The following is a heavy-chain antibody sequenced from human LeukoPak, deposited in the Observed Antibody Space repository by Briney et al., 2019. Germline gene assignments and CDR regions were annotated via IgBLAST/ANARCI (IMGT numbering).Heavy chain of an antibody. D-gene: IGHD6-13*01. V-gene: IGHV4-34*01. CDR2: INHSGST. CDR3: ARTKGYSSSTVLDV. CDR1: GGSFSGYY. Sequence: PSETLSLTCAVYGGSFSGYYWSWIRQPPGKGLEWIGEINHSGSTNYNPSLKSRVTISVDKSKNQFSLKLSSVTAADTAVYYCARTKGYSSSTVLDVWGQGTTVTVSS. J-gene: IGHJ6*02.